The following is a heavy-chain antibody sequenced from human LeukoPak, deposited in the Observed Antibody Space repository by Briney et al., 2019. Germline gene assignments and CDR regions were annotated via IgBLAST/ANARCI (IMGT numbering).Heavy chain of an antibody. Sequence: ASETLSLTCTVSGGSISSYYWSWIRQPPGKGLEWIGYIYYSGSTNYNPSLKSRVTISVKTSKNQFSLKLSSVTAADTAVYYCARVTGYMIGDYFDYWGQGTLVTVSS. CDR2: IYYSGST. J-gene: IGHJ4*02. V-gene: IGHV4-59*01. CDR1: GGSISSYY. CDR3: ARVTGYMIGDYFDY. D-gene: IGHD3-22*01.